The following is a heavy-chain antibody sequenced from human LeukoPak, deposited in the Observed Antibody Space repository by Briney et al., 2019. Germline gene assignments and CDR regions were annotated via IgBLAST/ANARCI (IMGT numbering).Heavy chain of an antibody. D-gene: IGHD1-26*01. CDR1: GASISSYY. CDR3: AKDWELGS. J-gene: IGHJ5*02. V-gene: IGHV4-59*01. CDR2: IYIRGST. Sequence: PSETLSLTCSVSGASISSYYWNWVRQPPGKGLEWIGNIYIRGSTNYNLSLKNRVTISLDTSKDQFSLKPTSVPAADTAFYYCAKDWELGSWGQRTPGTVSS.